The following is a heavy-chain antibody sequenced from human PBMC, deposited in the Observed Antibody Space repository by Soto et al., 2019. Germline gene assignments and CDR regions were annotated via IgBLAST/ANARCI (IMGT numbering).Heavy chain of an antibody. V-gene: IGHV3-23*01. D-gene: IGHD6-6*01. Sequence: PGGSLRLSCAASGFTFSSYAMSWVRQAPGKGLEWVSGISGSGGSTYYADSLKGRFTISRDNSKNTLFLQMNSLRAEDTAVYYCAKDWPSPGSSSSFDYWGQGTLVTVS. CDR1: GFTFSSYA. J-gene: IGHJ4*02. CDR3: AKDWPSPGSSSSFDY. CDR2: ISGSGGST.